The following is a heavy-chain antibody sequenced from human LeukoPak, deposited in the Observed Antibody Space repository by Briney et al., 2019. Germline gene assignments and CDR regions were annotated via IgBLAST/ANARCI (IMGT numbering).Heavy chain of an antibody. CDR1: GFAFDDYA. J-gene: IGHJ4*02. CDR2: ISWNSGSI. V-gene: IGHV3-9*01. CDR3: AKDMFADSSINGYFDY. Sequence: PGGSLRLSCAASGFAFDDYAMHWVRQAPGKGLEWVSGISWNSGSIGYADSVKGRFTISRDNAKNSLYLQMNSLRAEDTALYYCAKDMFADSSINGYFDYWGQGTLVTVSS. D-gene: IGHD6-13*01.